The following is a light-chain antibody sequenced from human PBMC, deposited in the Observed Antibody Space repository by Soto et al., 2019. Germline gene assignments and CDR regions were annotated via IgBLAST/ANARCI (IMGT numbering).Light chain of an antibody. Sequence: QSVLTQPASVSGSPRQSITISCTGTSSDVGGYNYVSWYQQHPGEAPKLMICDVTNRPSGVSNRFSGSKSGSTASLTISGLQAEDEADYYCGSYTSSSTYVFGTGTKVTVL. CDR2: DVT. V-gene: IGLV2-14*01. CDR3: GSYTSSSTYV. CDR1: SSDVGGYNY. J-gene: IGLJ1*01.